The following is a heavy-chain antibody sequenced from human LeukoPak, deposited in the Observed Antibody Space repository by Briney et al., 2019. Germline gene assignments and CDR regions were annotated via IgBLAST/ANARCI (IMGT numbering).Heavy chain of an antibody. CDR2: IYYSGST. V-gene: IGHV4-39*07. Sequence: SETLSLTCTVSGGSISSSSYYWGWIRQPPGKGLEWIGSIYYSGSTYYNPSLKSRVTISVDTSKNQFSLKLSSVTAADTAVYYCASSDTAANYYYMDVWGKGTTVTVSS. D-gene: IGHD2-2*01. CDR3: ASSDTAANYYYMDV. CDR1: GGSISSSSYY. J-gene: IGHJ6*03.